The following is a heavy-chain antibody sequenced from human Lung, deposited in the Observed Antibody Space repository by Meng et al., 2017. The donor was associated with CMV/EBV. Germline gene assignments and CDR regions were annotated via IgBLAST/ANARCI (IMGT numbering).Heavy chain of an antibody. J-gene: IGHJ2*01. V-gene: IGHV3-30*04. CDR2: ISKDEGNT. CDR1: GCTFSTYA. CDR3: ARGGFWTGPRYFYL. D-gene: IGHD3/OR15-3a*01. Sequence: GCTFSTYAMHWVRQAPGKGLEGVALISKDEGNTKYADSVKGRFTIDRDNSKSTLYLQINSLRSEDTAVHYCARGGFWTGPRYFYLWGRGTLVTVSS.